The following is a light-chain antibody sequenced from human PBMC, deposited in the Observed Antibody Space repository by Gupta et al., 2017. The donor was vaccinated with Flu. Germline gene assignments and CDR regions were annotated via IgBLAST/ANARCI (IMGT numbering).Light chain of an antibody. V-gene: IGLV3-25*02. CDR2: KDT. CDR1: ALSKQY. Sequence: YQLTQAPAMSVSPGQTSTITCSGSALSKQYVYWYRQRPGQAPVLLIYKDTERASGIPERISGSSSGTRVTLTIRGVQTEDEADYYCQSADITGASRVFGGGT. J-gene: IGLJ3*02. CDR3: QSADITGASRV.